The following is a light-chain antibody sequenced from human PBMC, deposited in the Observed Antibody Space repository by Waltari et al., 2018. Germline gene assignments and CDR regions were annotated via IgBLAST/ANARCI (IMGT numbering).Light chain of an antibody. CDR3: QQLNSYPRMYT. J-gene: IGKJ2*01. Sequence: DIQLTQSPSFLSASVGARVTITSRASQVISSYLAWYQQKPGKAPKLLIYAASTLQSGVPSRFSGSGSGTEFTLTISSLQPEDFATYYCQQLNSYPRMYTFGQGTKLEIK. CDR1: QVISSY. CDR2: AAS. V-gene: IGKV1-9*01.